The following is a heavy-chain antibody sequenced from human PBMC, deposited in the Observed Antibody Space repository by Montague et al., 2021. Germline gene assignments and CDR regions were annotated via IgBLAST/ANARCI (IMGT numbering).Heavy chain of an antibody. Sequence: SETLSLTCTVSGGSISSTSHYWDWIRQPPGKGLEWIGTFYSGGNTYYNPALKSRVSISADTSNDQFSLKLHSETAADTAVYFCARARITGTTTPLDYWGQGTLVIVSS. CDR3: ARARITGTTTPLDY. V-gene: IGHV4-39*01. CDR2: FYSGGNT. D-gene: IGHD1/OR15-1a*01. CDR1: GGSISSTSHY. J-gene: IGHJ4*02.